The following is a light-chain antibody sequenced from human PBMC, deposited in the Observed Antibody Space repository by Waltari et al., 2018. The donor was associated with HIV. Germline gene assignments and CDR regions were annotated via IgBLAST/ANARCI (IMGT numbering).Light chain of an antibody. CDR1: SSNIDNAT. CDR3: VGWDSRLRGYV. J-gene: IGLJ1*01. Sequence: QSVLTQPPSASGAPGQRVTISCSGSSSNIDNATVSWYQQFPGAAPKLLIYKSTQRPSGVPDRFTGSKSGTSASLAIGGLRSDDEADYYCVGWDSRLRGYVFGAGTKVTVL. CDR2: KST. V-gene: IGLV1-47*01.